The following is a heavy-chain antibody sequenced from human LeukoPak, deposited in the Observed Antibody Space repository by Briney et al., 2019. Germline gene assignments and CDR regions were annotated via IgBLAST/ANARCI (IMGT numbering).Heavy chain of an antibody. CDR1: SGSISSNIYY. CDR3: ARSTRYCSSTSCYTRLDY. CDR2: IYYSGTT. Sequence: PSETLSLTCIVSSGSISSNIYYWGWVRQPPGKGLESIGNIYYSGTTYYNPSLKSRVTISVDTSKNQFSLKLSSVTAADTAVYYCARSTRYCSSTSCYTRLDYWGQGTLVTVSS. V-gene: IGHV4-39*01. J-gene: IGHJ4*02. D-gene: IGHD2-2*02.